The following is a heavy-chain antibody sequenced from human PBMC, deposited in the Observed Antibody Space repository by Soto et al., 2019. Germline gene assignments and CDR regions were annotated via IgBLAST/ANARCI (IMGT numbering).Heavy chain of an antibody. CDR2: INAGYGNT. D-gene: IGHD7-27*01. CDR3: ARDTGDGTFDF. V-gene: IGHV1-3*01. J-gene: IGHJ4*02. CDR1: GYTFSSYA. Sequence: ASVKVSCKASGYTFSSYAMHWVRQAPGQRLEWMGWINAGYGNTKSSQKFQDRVTISRDTSASTAYMELTSLRSEDTAVYYCARDTGDGTFDFWGQGXLVTVYS.